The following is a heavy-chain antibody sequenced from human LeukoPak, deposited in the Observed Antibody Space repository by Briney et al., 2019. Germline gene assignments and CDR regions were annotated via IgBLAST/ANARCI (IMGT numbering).Heavy chain of an antibody. V-gene: IGHV4-59*08. CDR2: IYYSGRT. Sequence: SETLSLTCTVSGGSISNYYWSWIRQPPGKGLEWIGYIYYSGRTNYNPSLKSRVTVSVDTSKKQFSLNLSSVTAADTAMYYCARLSLTYYYDSSGYSFDYWGQGALVTVSS. D-gene: IGHD3-22*01. CDR3: ARLSLTYYYDSSGYSFDY. CDR1: GGSISNYY. J-gene: IGHJ4*02.